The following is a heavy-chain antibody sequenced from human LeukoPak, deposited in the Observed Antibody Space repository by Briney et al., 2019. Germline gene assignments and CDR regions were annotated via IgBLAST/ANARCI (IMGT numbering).Heavy chain of an antibody. J-gene: IGHJ5*02. CDR1: GGSISSPNSY. CDR3: ARHSRYFDWYWGMTKEEIGFDP. Sequence: SETLSLTCTVSGGSISSPNSYWGWIRQPPGKGLEWIATKYYSGRTYYNLSLKSRVTVSLDTSKNQFSLKLSSVTAADTAVYYCARHSRYFDWYWGMTKEEIGFDPWGQGTLVTVSS. V-gene: IGHV4-39*01. D-gene: IGHD3-9*01. CDR2: KYYSGRT.